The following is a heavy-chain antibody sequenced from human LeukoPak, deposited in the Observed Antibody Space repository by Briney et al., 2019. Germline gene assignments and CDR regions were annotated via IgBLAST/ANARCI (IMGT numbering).Heavy chain of an antibody. CDR1: GFTFSNAW. Sequence: PGGSLRLSCAASGFTFSNAWMSWVRQAPGKGLEWVGRIKSKTDGGTADYAAPVKGRFTISRDNSKNTLYLQMNSLRAEDTAVYYCAKGLTTVVTDYFDYWGQGTLVTVSS. CDR2: IKSKTDGGTA. D-gene: IGHD4-23*01. J-gene: IGHJ4*02. V-gene: IGHV3-15*01. CDR3: AKGLTTVVTDYFDY.